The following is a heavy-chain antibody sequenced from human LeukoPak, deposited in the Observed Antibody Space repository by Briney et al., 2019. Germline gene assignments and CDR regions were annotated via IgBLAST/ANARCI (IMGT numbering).Heavy chain of an antibody. CDR2: IYYSGST. Sequence: PSETLSLTCTVSGGSISSYYWSWIRQHPGKGLEWIGYIYYSGSTYYNPSLKSRVTISVDTYKNQFSLKLSSVTAADTAVYYCARLNCSGGSCYSVDHWGQGSLVTVSS. D-gene: IGHD2-15*01. J-gene: IGHJ5*02. V-gene: IGHV4-59*08. CDR3: ARLNCSGGSCYSVDH. CDR1: GGSISSYY.